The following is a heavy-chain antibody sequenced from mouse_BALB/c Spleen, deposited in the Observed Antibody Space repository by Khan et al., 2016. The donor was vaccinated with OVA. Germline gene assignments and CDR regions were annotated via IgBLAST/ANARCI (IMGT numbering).Heavy chain of an antibody. Sequence: EVQLQESGPGLVKPSQSLSLTCTVTGYSITSDYAWNWIWQFPGNKLEWMGYISYSGRTSYNPSLKSRISITRDTSKNQFFLQLNSVTTEDTATYYCARSVTITTVVATDFDYWGQDTTLTVSS. CDR2: ISYSGRT. CDR1: GYSITSDYA. J-gene: IGHJ2*01. D-gene: IGHD1-1*01. V-gene: IGHV3-2*02. CDR3: ARSVTITTVVATDFDY.